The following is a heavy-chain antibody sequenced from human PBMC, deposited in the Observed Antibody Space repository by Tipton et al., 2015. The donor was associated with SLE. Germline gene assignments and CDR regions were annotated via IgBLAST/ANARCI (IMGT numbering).Heavy chain of an antibody. J-gene: IGHJ4*02. V-gene: IGHV4-61*02. CDR3: ARGTTVPDY. CDR2: IYTSGST. Sequence: TLSLTCTVSGGSISSGSYYWSWIRQPAGKGLEWIGRIYTSGSTNYNPSLKSRVTISVDTSKNQFSLKLSSVTAADTAVYYCARGTTVPDYWGQGTLVTVSS. D-gene: IGHD4-17*01. CDR1: GGSISSGSYY.